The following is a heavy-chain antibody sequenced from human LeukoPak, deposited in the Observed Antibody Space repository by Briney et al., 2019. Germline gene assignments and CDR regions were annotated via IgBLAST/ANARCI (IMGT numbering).Heavy chain of an antibody. V-gene: IGHV4-31*03. CDR2: IYYSGST. CDR1: GGSFSSGGYS. D-gene: IGHD4-17*01. Sequence: SQTLSLTCIVSGGSFSSGGYSWCWIRQHPGKGLVWIGNIYYSGSTSYHPSLKSRVHISVDTTNKQFSLKLSSVTATDTAVYYCARNFRVDGDDQFDYWGQVTLVTVSS. J-gene: IGHJ4*02. CDR3: ARNFRVDGDDQFDY.